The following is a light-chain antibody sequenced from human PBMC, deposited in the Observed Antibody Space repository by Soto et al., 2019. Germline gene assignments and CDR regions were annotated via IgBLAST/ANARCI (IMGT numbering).Light chain of an antibody. CDR1: QTISNY. V-gene: IGKV1-39*01. J-gene: IGKJ2*01. Sequence: DIQMTQSPSSLSASVGDKVTITCRASQTISNYLNWSQQQPGKAPNVVIYAASSLRSWVPSRFSGSGSGTDCTLTISSLRPEDFAIYYCQQSYNTPYTFSQGTTLEI. CDR2: AAS. CDR3: QQSYNTPYT.